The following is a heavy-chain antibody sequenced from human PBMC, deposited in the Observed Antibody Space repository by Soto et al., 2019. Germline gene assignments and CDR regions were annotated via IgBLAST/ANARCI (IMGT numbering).Heavy chain of an antibody. CDR2: ISGSGGST. CDR1: GFTFSSYA. J-gene: IGHJ6*03. CDR3: AKDRYCTNGVCYLSYYMDV. V-gene: IGHV3-23*01. D-gene: IGHD2-8*01. Sequence: GGSLRLSCAASGFTFSSYAMSWVRQAPGKGLEWVSAISGSGGSTYYADFVKGRFTISRDNSKNTLYLQMNSLRAEDTAVYYCAKDRYCTNGVCYLSYYMDVWGKGTTVTVSS.